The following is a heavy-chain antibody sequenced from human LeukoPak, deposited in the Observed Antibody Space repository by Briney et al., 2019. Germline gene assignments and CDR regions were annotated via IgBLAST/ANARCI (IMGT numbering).Heavy chain of an antibody. Sequence: PGGSLRLSCAASGFTFSGYGMSWVRQAPGKGLKWVSAISGSGGSTYYADSVKGRITISRDNSKNTLYLQMNSLRAEDTAVYYCARARSFDYWGQGTLVTVSS. J-gene: IGHJ4*02. CDR1: GFTFSGYG. V-gene: IGHV3-23*01. CDR3: ARARSFDY. CDR2: ISGSGGST.